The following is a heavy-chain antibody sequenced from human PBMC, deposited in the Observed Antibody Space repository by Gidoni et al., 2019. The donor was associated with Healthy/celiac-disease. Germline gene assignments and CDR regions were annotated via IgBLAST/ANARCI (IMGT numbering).Heavy chain of an antibody. CDR1: GGSISSSSYY. CDR2: IYYSGST. J-gene: IGHJ3*02. Sequence: QLQLQESGPGLVKPSETLSLPCTVSGGSISSSSYYWGWIRQPPGKGLEWIGSIYYSGSTYYNPSLKSRVTISVDTSKNQFSLKLSSVTAADTAVYYCARLTAMVFDAFDIWGQGTMVTVSS. D-gene: IGHD5-18*01. CDR3: ARLTAMVFDAFDI. V-gene: IGHV4-39*01.